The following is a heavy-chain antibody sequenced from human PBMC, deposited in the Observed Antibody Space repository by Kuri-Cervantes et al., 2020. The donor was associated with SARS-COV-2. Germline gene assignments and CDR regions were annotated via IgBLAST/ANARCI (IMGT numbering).Heavy chain of an antibody. Sequence: GESLKISCAASGLNFSGTDMHWVRQAPGKGLEWVAFISYDGKNKNCIASGKGRFTISRDNSQNTLSLQLKSLRSEDAAMYYCAKDGVGAHDFWGQGTLVTVSS. CDR1: GLNFSGTD. J-gene: IGHJ4*02. CDR2: ISYDGKNK. CDR3: AKDGVGAHDF. V-gene: IGHV3-30*18. D-gene: IGHD4/OR15-4a*01.